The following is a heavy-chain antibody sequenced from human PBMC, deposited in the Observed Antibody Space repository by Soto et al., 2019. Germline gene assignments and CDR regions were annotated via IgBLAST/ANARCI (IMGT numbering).Heavy chain of an antibody. V-gene: IGHV4-34*01. CDR1: GGSFSGYY. CDR3: ARAPQDTAMGTIGRGRWFDY. J-gene: IGHJ4*02. CDR2: INHSGST. D-gene: IGHD5-18*01. Sequence: PSETLSLTCAVYGGSFSGYYWGWIRQPPGKGLEWIGEINHSGSTNYNPSLKSRVTISVDTSKNQFSLKLSSVTAADTAVYSCARAPQDTAMGTIGRGRWFDYWGQGTLVTVSS.